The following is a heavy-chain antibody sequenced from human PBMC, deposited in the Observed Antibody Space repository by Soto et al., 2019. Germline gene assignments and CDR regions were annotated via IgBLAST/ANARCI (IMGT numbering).Heavy chain of an antibody. D-gene: IGHD1-26*01. V-gene: IGHV4-34*01. Sequence: QVQLQQWGAGLLKPSETLSLTCAVYGGSFSGYYWSWIRQPPGKGLEWIGEINHSGSTNYNPSLKIRVPMSVDPAKNQCPLKLSSVTAADTAVYYCARGQQVGATSWGLYWGQGTLVTVSS. CDR3: ARGQQVGATSWGLY. J-gene: IGHJ4*02. CDR2: INHSGST. CDR1: GGSFSGYY.